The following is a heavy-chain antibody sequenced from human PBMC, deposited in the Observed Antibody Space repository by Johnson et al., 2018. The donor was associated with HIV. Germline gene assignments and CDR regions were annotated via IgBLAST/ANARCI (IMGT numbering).Heavy chain of an antibody. CDR2: IKQDGSEK. CDR1: GFTFSSNY. CDR3: TRDFSSGWYSARVAFDI. D-gene: IGHD6-19*01. V-gene: IGHV3-7*03. Sequence: VQLVESGGGVVQPGRSLRLSCVASGFTFSSNYMTWVRQAPGKGLEWVANIKQDGSEKYYVDSVKGRFTISRDDSKSIAYLQMNSLKTEDTAVYYCTRDFSSGWYSARVAFDIWGQGTRVTVSS. J-gene: IGHJ3*02.